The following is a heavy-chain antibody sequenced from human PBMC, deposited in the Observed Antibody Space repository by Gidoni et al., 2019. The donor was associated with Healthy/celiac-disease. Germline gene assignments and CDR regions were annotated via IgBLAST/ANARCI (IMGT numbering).Heavy chain of an antibody. CDR1: GFPFSSYA. V-gene: IGHV3-30-3*01. CDR2: ISYDGSNK. D-gene: IGHD5-12*01. CDR3: ARDGMATITGDY. Sequence: QVQLVESGGGVVQPGRSLRLSCAASGFPFSSYAMHWVRQAPGKGLEWVAVISYDGSNKYYADSVKGRFTISRDNSKNTLYLQMNSLRAEDTAVYYCARDGMATITGDYWGQGTLVTVSS. J-gene: IGHJ4*02.